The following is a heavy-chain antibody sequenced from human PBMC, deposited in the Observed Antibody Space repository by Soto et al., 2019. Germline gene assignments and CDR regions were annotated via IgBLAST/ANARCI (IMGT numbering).Heavy chain of an antibody. CDR2: SIPVFGTA. CDR1: GGTFRNYA. V-gene: IGHV1-69*01. D-gene: IGHD6-13*01. CDR3: AIPLPKQQLVRGAFDH. J-gene: IGHJ4*02. Sequence: QVQLVQSGAEVKKPGSSVKLSCKTSGGTFRNYAINWVRQAPGQGLEWMGGSIPVFGTANYAQTFQGRFTITADESTSTAYMELSSLRSEDTAVYYCAIPLPKQQLVRGAFDHWGQGTLVTV.